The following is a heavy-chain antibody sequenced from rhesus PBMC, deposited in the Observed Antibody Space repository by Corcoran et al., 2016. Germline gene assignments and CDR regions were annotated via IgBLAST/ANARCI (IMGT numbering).Heavy chain of an antibody. CDR1: GGSISSSNW. CDR2: IDGKGAST. Sequence: QVQLQESGPAVVTPSETLSLTCAVSGGSISSSNWWSWIRQAPWTGLQWIGNIDGKGASTNYIPSLKNRVTISKDTSKNQVSLKLSSVTAADTAVYYCARDRGYYSGRFDYWGQESWSPSPQ. CDR3: ARDRGYYSGRFDY. D-gene: IGHD3-16*01. J-gene: IGHJ4*01. V-gene: IGHV4-93*01.